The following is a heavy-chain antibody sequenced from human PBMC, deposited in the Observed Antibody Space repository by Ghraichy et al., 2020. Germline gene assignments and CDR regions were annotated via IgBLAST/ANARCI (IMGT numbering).Heavy chain of an antibody. V-gene: IGHV3-23*01. CDR1: GVSFSIYA. CDR3: AKTRDDCYGGCYADFQE. Sequence: GESLNISCAASGVSFSIYAASWVRQAPGKGLEWVASIGGVYGGSWYADSVKGRFAISRDDSKNTLYLQMNTLRAEDTARYYCAKTRDDCYGGCYADFQEWGQGTLVTVFS. D-gene: IGHD2-21*02. CDR2: IGGVYGGS. J-gene: IGHJ1*01.